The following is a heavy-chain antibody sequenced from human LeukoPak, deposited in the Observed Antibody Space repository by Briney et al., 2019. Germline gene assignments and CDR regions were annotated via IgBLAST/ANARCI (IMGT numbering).Heavy chain of an antibody. Sequence: PSETLSLTCTVSGGSISSYYWSWVRQPPGKGLEWIGYIYHSRSTNYNPSLKSRVNLSVDMAKNQISLKMSSVTAADTAVYYCARSRVWSDYWGYFDYWGQGTLVTVSS. CDR2: IYHSRST. V-gene: IGHV4-59*01. D-gene: IGHD3-3*01. CDR1: GGSISSYY. CDR3: ARSRVWSDYWGYFDY. J-gene: IGHJ4*02.